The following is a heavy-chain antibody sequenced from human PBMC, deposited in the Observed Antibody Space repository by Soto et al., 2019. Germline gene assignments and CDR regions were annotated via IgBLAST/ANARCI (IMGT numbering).Heavy chain of an antibody. V-gene: IGHV4-59*06. Sequence: SETLSLTCTVSGGSIISYYWSWIRQHPGKGLEWIGYIYYSGSTYYNPSLKSRVTISVDTSKNQFSLKLSSVTAADTAVYYCASHYDSSGYYWFDYWGQGTLVTVSS. D-gene: IGHD3-22*01. CDR1: GGSIISYY. J-gene: IGHJ4*02. CDR2: IYYSGST. CDR3: ASHYDSSGYYWFDY.